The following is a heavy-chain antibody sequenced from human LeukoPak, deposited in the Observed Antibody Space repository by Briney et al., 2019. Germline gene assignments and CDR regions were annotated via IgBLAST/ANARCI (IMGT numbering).Heavy chain of an antibody. D-gene: IGHD2-15*01. CDR2: IYHSGST. V-gene: IGHV4-38-2*02. Sequence: SETLSLTCAVSGYSISSGYYWGWIRQPPGKGLEWIGGIYHSGSTYYNPSLKSRVTISVDTSKNQFSLKLSSVTAADTAVYYCARDIYCSGGSCHGNWFDPWGQGTLVTVSS. J-gene: IGHJ5*02. CDR3: ARDIYCSGGSCHGNWFDP. CDR1: GYSISSGYY.